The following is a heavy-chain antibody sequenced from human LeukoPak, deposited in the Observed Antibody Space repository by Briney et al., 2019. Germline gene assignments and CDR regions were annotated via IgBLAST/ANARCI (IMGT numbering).Heavy chain of an antibody. V-gene: IGHV3-66*01. CDR1: GFTVSTNY. D-gene: IGHD5-12*01. CDR2: IYSGGTT. Sequence: PGGSLRLSCAASGFTVSTNYMSWVRQAPGKGLEWVSVIYSGGTTYYADSVKGRFTISRDNSKSTLYLQMNSLRAEDTAVYYCARGPSSSGYGNFDYWGQGTLVTVSS. J-gene: IGHJ4*02. CDR3: ARGPSSSGYGNFDY.